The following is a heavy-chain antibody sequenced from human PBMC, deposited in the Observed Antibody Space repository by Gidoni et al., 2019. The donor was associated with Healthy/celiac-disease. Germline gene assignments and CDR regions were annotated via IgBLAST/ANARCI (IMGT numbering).Heavy chain of an antibody. V-gene: IGHV3-30-3*01. D-gene: IGHD4-17*01. CDR3: AREAGNDYGGNSDAFDI. J-gene: IGHJ3*02. CDR2: ISYDGSNK. CDR1: GFTFSSSA. Sequence: QVQLVESGGGVVQPGRSLRLSCAASGFTFSSSAMHWVRQAPGKGLEWVAVISYDGSNKYYADSVKGRFTISRDNSKNTLYLQMNSLRAEDTAVYYCAREAGNDYGGNSDAFDIWGQGTMVTVSS.